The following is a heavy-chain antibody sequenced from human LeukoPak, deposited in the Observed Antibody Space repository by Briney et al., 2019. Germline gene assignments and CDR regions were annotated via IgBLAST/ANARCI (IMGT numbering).Heavy chain of an antibody. CDR2: INPSGGST. CDR3: ARVPSIAVAGTIGNIDY. D-gene: IGHD6-19*01. V-gene: IGHV1-46*01. J-gene: IGHJ4*02. CDR1: GYTFTSYY. Sequence: GASVKVSCKASGYTFTSYYMHWVRQAPGQGLEWMGIINPSGGSTSYAQKFQGRVTMTRDTSTSTVYMELSSLRSEDTAVYYCARVPSIAVAGTIGNIDYWGRGTLVTVSS.